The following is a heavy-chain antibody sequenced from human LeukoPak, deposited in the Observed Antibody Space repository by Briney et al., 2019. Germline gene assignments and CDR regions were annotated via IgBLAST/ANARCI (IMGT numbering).Heavy chain of an antibody. CDR1: GFTFSSYA. J-gene: IGHJ4*02. V-gene: IGHV3-64*01. Sequence: GGSLRLSCAASGFTFSSYAMSWVRQAPGKGLEWVSTISGNGGRAFYANSVKGRFTISRDNSKNTLYLQMGSLRAEDMAVYYCARVWGCSSTSCYSYFDYWGQGTLVTVSS. CDR3: ARVWGCSSTSCYSYFDY. CDR2: ISGNGGRA. D-gene: IGHD2-2*02.